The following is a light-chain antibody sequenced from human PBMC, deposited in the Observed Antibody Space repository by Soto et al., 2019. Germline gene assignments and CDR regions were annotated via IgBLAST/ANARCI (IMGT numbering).Light chain of an antibody. V-gene: IGKV1-39*01. Sequence: DIQLTQSPSSLSASVGDKVAITCRASQSIRSYLNWVQQKPGKAPKLLIYDASSLQTGAPSRFSGSGSGTDFSLTISSLXPEDFATYYCQQSYSTPPWTFGQGTKVDIK. CDR1: QSIRSY. CDR2: DAS. J-gene: IGKJ1*01. CDR3: QQSYSTPPWT.